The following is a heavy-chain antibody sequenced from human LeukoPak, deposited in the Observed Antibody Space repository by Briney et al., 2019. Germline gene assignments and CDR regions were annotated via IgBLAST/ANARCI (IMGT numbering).Heavy chain of an antibody. J-gene: IGHJ6*02. Sequence: SQPLSLTCAISGDSVSNISTTWSWIRQSPSRVLEWLGRTYYRSRWFNDYAVSVKSRITINPDTSRNQFSLQLNSVTPEDTAVYYCTRGTWRDGLNVWGQGTTVTVSS. CDR2: TYYRSRWFN. CDR1: GDSVSNISTT. D-gene: IGHD1-1*01. CDR3: TRGTWRDGLNV. V-gene: IGHV6-1*01.